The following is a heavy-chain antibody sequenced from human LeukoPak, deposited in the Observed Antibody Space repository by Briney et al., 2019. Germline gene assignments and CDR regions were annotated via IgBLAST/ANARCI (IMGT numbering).Heavy chain of an antibody. Sequence: SETLSLTCPVHGESFSAPFWSWTAKVPGKGLDWIGEIDHRGSSNYNPPLKSRATISVDTSKNHFSLSLTSVTAADTAVYYCATRSSTLAAARCFDDWGQGTVVTVSS. J-gene: IGHJ4*03. CDR3: ATRSSTLAAARCFDD. CDR1: GESFSAPF. CDR2: IDHRGSS. D-gene: IGHD6-6*01. V-gene: IGHV4-34*01.